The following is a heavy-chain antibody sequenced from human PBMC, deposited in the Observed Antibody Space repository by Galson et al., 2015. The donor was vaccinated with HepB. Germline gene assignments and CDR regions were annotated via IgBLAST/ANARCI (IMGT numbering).Heavy chain of an antibody. J-gene: IGHJ4*02. CDR1: GGTFSSYA. CDR3: AREYYYDSSGYPHFDY. CDR2: IIPIFGTA. D-gene: IGHD3-22*01. V-gene: IGHV1-69*13. Sequence: SVKVSCKASGGTFSSYAISWVRQAPEQGLEWMGGIIPIFGTANYAQKFQGRVTITADESTSTAYMELSSLRSEDTAVYYCAREYYYDSSGYPHFDYWGQGTLVTVSS.